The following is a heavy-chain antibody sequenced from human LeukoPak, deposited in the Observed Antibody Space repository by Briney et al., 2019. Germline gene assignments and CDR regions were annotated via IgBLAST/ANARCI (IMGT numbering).Heavy chain of an antibody. CDR3: VSRSVAGPQGPP. D-gene: IGHD6-19*01. CDR1: GGSFSGYY. Sequence: SETLSLTCAVYGGSFSGYYWSWIRQPPGKGLEWIGEINHSGSTNYNPSLKSRVTISVDTSKNQFSLKLSSVTAADTAVYYCVSRSVAGPQGPPWGQGTLVTVSS. J-gene: IGHJ5*02. V-gene: IGHV4-34*01. CDR2: INHSGST.